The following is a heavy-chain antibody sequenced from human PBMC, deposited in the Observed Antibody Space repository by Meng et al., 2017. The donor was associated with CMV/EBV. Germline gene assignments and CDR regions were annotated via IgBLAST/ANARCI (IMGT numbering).Heavy chain of an antibody. Sequence: ASVKVSCKASGYTFISYDINWVRQATGQGLEWMGWMNPNSGNTGYAQKFQGRVTITRNTSISTAYMELSSLRSEDTAVYYCAGDVLGYCSGGSCYGLDYWGQGTLVTVSS. J-gene: IGHJ4*02. D-gene: IGHD2-15*01. V-gene: IGHV1-8*01. CDR2: MNPNSGNT. CDR1: GYTFISYD. CDR3: AGDVLGYCSGGSCYGLDY.